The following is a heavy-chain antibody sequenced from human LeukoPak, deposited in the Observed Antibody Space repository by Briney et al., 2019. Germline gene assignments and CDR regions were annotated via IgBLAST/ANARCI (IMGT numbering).Heavy chain of an antibody. CDR2: INHSGST. CDR3: ARDPGNSYGSDY. Sequence: KTSETLSLTCAVYGGSFSGYYWSWIRQPPGKGLEWIGEINHSGSTNYNPSLKSRVTISVDTSENQFSLKLSSVTAADTAVYYCARDPGNSYGSDYWGQGTLVTVSS. D-gene: IGHD5-18*01. V-gene: IGHV4-34*01. CDR1: GGSFSGYY. J-gene: IGHJ4*02.